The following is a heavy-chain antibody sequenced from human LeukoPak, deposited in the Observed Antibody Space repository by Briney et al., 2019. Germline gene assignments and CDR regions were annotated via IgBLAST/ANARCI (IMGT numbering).Heavy chain of an antibody. V-gene: IGHV3-74*01. CDR2: INTDGSST. CDR3: ARDREDCSGGSCYANRFDP. CDR1: GFTFSSYW. D-gene: IGHD2-15*01. J-gene: IGHJ5*02. Sequence: PGGSLRLSCAVSGFTFSSYWMHWVRQDPGKGLVWVSRINTDGSSTSYADSVKDRFTVSRDNAKNTLYLQMNSLRAEDTAVYYCARDREDCSGGSCYANRFDPWGQGTLVTVSS.